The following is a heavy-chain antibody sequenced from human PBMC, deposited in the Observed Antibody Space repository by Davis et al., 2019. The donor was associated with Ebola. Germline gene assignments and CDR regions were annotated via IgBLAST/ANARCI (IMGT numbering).Heavy chain of an antibody. J-gene: IGHJ4*02. CDR1: GYTFTTYG. V-gene: IGHV1-18*01. CDR3: SIGSLSLAGAFDY. CDR2: ISADDGSK. D-gene: IGHD6-19*01. Sequence: ASVKVSCKTSGYTFTTYGLSWVRQAPGQGPVWMGWISADDGSKVYAEKFQGRVTLTEDTSADTAYMELSSLTSEDTAVYYCSIGSLSLAGAFDYWGQGTLVTVSS.